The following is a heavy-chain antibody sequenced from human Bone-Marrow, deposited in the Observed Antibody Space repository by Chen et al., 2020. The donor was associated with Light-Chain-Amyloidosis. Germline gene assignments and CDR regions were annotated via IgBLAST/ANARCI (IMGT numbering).Heavy chain of an antibody. Sequence: QVQLQESGPGLVKPSETLSLTCAVSASSISSTYYWGWIRQPPGKGLEWIGSIYHSGSTYYNPALTSRVTISVDTSKNQFSLKLTSVTAADTAVYYCARDQSSGWHDFDYWGQGTLVTVSS. D-gene: IGHD6-19*01. CDR2: IYHSGST. CDR1: ASSISSTYY. V-gene: IGHV4-38-2*02. J-gene: IGHJ4*02. CDR3: ARDQSSGWHDFDY.